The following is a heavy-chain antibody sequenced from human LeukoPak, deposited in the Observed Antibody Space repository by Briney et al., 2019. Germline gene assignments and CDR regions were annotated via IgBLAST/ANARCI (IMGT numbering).Heavy chain of an antibody. CDR2: INAGNGNT. V-gene: IGHV1-3*01. Sequence: GASVKVSCKASGYTFTSYAMHWVRQAPGQRLEWMGWINAGNGNTKYSQKFRGRVTITRDTSASTAYMELSSLRSEDKAVYYCARPPLRSSWYEYWGQGTLVTVSS. D-gene: IGHD6-13*01. CDR3: ARPPLRSSWYEY. J-gene: IGHJ4*02. CDR1: GYTFTSYA.